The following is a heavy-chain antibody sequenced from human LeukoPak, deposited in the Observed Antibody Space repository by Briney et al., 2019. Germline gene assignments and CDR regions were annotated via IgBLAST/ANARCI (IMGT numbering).Heavy chain of an antibody. J-gene: IGHJ6*03. CDR2: ISYSGST. CDR1: GDSLSSSSYS. D-gene: IGHD6-6*01. CDR3: ARDWGVGGRPGYMDV. Sequence: SETLSLTCTVSGDSLSSSSYSWDWIRQPPGKGLEWIGSISYSGSTYYNPSLQSRVTISVDTSKNQFSLKLSSVTAADTAVYFCARDWGVGGRPGYMDVWGKGTTVTVSS. V-gene: IGHV4-39*07.